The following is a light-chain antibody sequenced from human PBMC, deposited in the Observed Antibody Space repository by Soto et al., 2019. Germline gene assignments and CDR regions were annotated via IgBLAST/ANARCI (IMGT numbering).Light chain of an antibody. Sequence: DIQMTQSPSTLSASVGDRVTITCRASQSISSWLAWYQQKPGKAPKLLIYDASSLESGVPSRFSGSGSGTEFTRTISSLQPDDFATYYCQQYNSDSCTFGQGTKVEIK. CDR3: QQYNSDSCT. CDR1: QSISSW. V-gene: IGKV1-5*01. CDR2: DAS. J-gene: IGKJ1*01.